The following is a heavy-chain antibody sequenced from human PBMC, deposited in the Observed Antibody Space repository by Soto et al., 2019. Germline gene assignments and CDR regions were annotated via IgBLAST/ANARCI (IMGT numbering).Heavy chain of an antibody. Sequence: GGSLRLSCAASGFTFSSYGMHWVRQAPGKRLEWVAVIWYDGSNKYYADSVKGRFTISRDNSKNTLYLQMNSLRAEDTAVYYCARVLSGGYYAHIDYRGQGTLVTVSS. CDR3: ARVLSGGYYAHIDY. CDR2: IWYDGSNK. D-gene: IGHD3-22*01. CDR1: GFTFSSYG. J-gene: IGHJ4*02. V-gene: IGHV3-33*01.